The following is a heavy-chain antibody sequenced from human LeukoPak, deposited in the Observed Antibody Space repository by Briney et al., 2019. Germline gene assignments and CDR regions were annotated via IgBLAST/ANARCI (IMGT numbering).Heavy chain of an antibody. CDR2: VLPMFGAP. Sequence: SVKVSCKTSGGTFHIYAINWVRQAPGQGLEWVGGVLPMFGAPASAPKFQGRVTFTTDTSADTVTMELSSLTSDDTAMYYCANYLVNCAAFDAWGQGTMVAVSS. J-gene: IGHJ3*01. V-gene: IGHV1-69*05. CDR3: ANYLVNCAAFDA. CDR1: GGTFHIYA. D-gene: IGHD1-20*01.